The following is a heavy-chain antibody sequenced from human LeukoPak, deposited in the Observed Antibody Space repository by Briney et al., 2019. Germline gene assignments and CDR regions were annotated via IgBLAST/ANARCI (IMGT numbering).Heavy chain of an antibody. V-gene: IGHV3-9*01. CDR3: ARDFSSNSFDY. CDR1: GFTFDDYA. Sequence: GGSLRLSCAASGFTFDDYAMHWVRQAPGKGLEWVSGISWNSGSIGYADSVKGRFTISRDNAKNSLYLQMNSLRAEDTAVYYCARDFSSNSFDYCGQGTLVTVSS. D-gene: IGHD6-13*01. J-gene: IGHJ4*02. CDR2: ISWNSGSI.